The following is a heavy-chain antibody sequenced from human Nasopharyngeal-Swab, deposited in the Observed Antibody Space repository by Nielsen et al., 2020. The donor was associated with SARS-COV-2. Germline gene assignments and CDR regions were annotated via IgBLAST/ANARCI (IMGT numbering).Heavy chain of an antibody. D-gene: IGHD3-10*01. CDR3: ARDPITMVQGGLNWFDP. V-gene: IGHV3-7*03. CDR2: IKQDGSEK. CDR1: GFTFSSYW. Sequence: GGSLRLSCAASGFTFSSYWMSWVRQAPGKGLEWVANIKQDGSEKYYVDSVKGRFTISRDKAKDSLYLQMNSLRAEDTAVYYCARDPITMVQGGLNWFDPWGQGTLVTVSS. J-gene: IGHJ5*02.